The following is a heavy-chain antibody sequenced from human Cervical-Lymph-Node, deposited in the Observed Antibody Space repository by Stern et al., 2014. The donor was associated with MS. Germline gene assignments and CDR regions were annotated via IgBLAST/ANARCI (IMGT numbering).Heavy chain of an antibody. D-gene: IGHD6-19*01. CDR3: ARHCAKREQCAFDY. CDR2: IYPGDSDT. J-gene: IGHJ4*02. Sequence: EVQLVESGAEVKKPGESLKISCKGSGYNFTSYWIGWVRQMPGKGLEWMGVIYPGDSDTRYSPSFQGQVNISAAKAISPASLQWSSLKASDPAMYYCARHCAKREQCAFDYWGQGTLVTVSS. CDR1: GYNFTSYW. V-gene: IGHV5-51*01.